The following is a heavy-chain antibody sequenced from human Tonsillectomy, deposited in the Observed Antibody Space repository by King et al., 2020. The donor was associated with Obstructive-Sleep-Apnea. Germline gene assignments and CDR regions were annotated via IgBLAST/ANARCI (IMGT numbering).Heavy chain of an antibody. CDR3: AKGGSMVRGVIRDFDY. Sequence: VQLVESGGGLVQPGGSLRLSCAASGFTFSSYAISWVRQAPGKGLEWVSAIIVSGGSTYSADSVKSRFTISRDNSKNTLYLQMNSLRAEDTAVYYCAKGGSMVRGVIRDFDYWGQGTLVTVSS. CDR1: GFTFSSYA. D-gene: IGHD3-10*01. J-gene: IGHJ4*02. CDR2: IIVSGGST. V-gene: IGHV3-23*04.